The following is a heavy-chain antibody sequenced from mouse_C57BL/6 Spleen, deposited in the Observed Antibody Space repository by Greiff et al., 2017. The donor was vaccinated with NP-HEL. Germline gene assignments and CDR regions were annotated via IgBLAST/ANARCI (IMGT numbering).Heavy chain of an antibody. V-gene: IGHV3-6*01. CDR2: ISYDGSN. D-gene: IGHD2-1*01. J-gene: IGHJ4*01. Sequence: EVQLQESGPGLVKPSQSLSLTCSVTGYSITSGYYWNWIRQFPGNKLEWMGYISYDGSNNYNPSLKNRISITRDTSKNQFFLKLNSVTTEDTATYDCARDGNGRDYAMDYWGQGTSVTVSS. CDR3: ARDGNGRDYAMDY. CDR1: GYSITSGYY.